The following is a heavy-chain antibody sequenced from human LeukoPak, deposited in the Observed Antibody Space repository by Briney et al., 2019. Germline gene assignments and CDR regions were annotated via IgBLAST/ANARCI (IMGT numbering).Heavy chain of an antibody. Sequence: SETLSLTCTVSGGSISSYYWSWIRQPPGKGLEWIGYIYYSGSTNYNPSLKSRVTISVDTSKNQFSLKLSSVTAADTAVYYCARVVGATYYFDYWGQGTLVTVSS. J-gene: IGHJ4*02. CDR3: ARVVGATYYFDY. CDR2: IYYSGST. CDR1: GGSISSYY. D-gene: IGHD1-26*01. V-gene: IGHV4-59*12.